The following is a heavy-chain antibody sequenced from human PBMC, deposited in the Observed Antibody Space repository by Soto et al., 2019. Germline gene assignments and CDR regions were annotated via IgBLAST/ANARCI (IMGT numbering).Heavy chain of an antibody. Sequence: ASVKVSCKASGYTFTSYGISWVRQAPGQGLEWMGWISAYNGNTNYAQKLQGRVTMTTDTSTSTAYMELRSLRSDDTAVYYCARDLNVDTAKAPDYWGQGTLVTVSS. CDR1: GYTFTSYG. CDR2: ISAYNGNT. V-gene: IGHV1-18*01. CDR3: ARDLNVDTAKAPDY. D-gene: IGHD5-18*01. J-gene: IGHJ4*02.